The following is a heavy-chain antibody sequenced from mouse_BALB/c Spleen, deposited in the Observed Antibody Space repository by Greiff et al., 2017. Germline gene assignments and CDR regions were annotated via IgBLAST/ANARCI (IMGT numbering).Heavy chain of an antibody. CDR1: GFSLSTYGIG. CDR3: ARMGTGTRHFDY. D-gene: IGHD4-1*01. Sequence: QVTLKVSGPGILQPSQTLSLTCSFSGFSLSTYGIGVGWIRQPSGKGLEWLAHIWWNDNKYYNTALKSRLTISKDTSNNQVFLKIASVDTADTATYYCARMGTGTRHFDYWGQGTTLTVSS. CDR2: IWWNDNK. J-gene: IGHJ2*01. V-gene: IGHV8-11*01.